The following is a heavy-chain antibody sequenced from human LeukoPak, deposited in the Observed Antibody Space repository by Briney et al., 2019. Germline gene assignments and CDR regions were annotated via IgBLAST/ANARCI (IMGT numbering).Heavy chain of an antibody. CDR1: GFTFSSYS. V-gene: IGHV3-21*01. J-gene: IGHJ4*02. CDR3: ARVGSAGWNLKDFDY. CDR2: ISSSSSYI. Sequence: GGSLRLSCAASGFTFSSYSMNRVRQAPGKGLEWVSSISSSSSYIYYADSVKGRFTISRDNAKNSLYLQMNSLRAEDTAVYYCARVGSAGWNLKDFDYWGQGTLVTVSS. D-gene: IGHD1-1*01.